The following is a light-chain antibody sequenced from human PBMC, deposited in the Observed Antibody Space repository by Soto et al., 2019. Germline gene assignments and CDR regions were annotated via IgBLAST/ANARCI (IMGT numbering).Light chain of an antibody. J-gene: IGLJ2*01. CDR3: QSYDSSIVI. Sequence: NFMLTQPHSVSDSPGKTVTISCTRSSGSIASNYVQWYQQRPGSSPTAVIYEDNHRPSGVPDRFSGSIDSSSNSASLTISGLKTEDEADYYCQSYDSSIVIFGGGTKLTVL. V-gene: IGLV6-57*01. CDR2: EDN. CDR1: SGSIASNY.